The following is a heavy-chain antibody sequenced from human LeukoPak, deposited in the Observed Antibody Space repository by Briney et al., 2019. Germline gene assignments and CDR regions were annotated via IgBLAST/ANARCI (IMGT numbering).Heavy chain of an antibody. CDR2: MNPNSGNT. CDR3: ARKKTYYYSSGSPTYYYMDV. J-gene: IGHJ6*03. CDR1: GYTFTSYD. V-gene: IGHV1-8*01. Sequence: ASVKVSCKTSGYTFTSYDINWVRQATGQGLEWMGWMNPNSGNTGYAQKFQGRVTMTRNTSISTAYMELSSLRSEDTAVYYCARKKTYYYSSGSPTYYYMDVWGKGTTVTISS. D-gene: IGHD3-10*01.